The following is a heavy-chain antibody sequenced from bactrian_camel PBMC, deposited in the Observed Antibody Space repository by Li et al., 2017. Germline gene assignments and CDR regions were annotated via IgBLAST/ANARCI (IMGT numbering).Heavy chain of an antibody. CDR2: INRSSGT. Sequence: VQLVESGGGLVQPGGSLRLSCAASGFTFSSSVMMWVRQASGKGLEWVSTINRSSGTYYADSVKGRFTISRDNAKNTLYLQLNSLKTEDTAMYYCAKDTYGGNSYYDFGYWGQGTQVTVS. CDR3: AKDTYGGNSYYDFGY. J-gene: IGHJ6*01. CDR1: GFTFSSSV. V-gene: IGHV3S40*01. D-gene: IGHD6*01.